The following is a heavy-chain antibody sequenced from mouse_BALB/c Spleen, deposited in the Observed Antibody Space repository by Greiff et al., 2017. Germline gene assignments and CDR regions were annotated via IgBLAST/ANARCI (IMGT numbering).Heavy chain of an antibody. CDR1: GFTFSSFG. D-gene: IGHD2-4*01. CDR2: ISSGSSTI. J-gene: IGHJ4*01. Sequence: DVMLVESGGGLVQPGGSRKLSCAASGFTFSSFGMHWVRQAPEKGLEWVAYISSGSSTIYYADTVKGRFTISRDNPKNTLFLQMTSLRSEDTAMYYCARWEITSAMDYWGQGTSVTVSS. V-gene: IGHV5-17*02. CDR3: ARWEITSAMDY.